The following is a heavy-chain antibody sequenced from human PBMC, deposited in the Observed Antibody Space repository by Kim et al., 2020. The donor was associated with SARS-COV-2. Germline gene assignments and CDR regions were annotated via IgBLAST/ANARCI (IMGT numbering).Heavy chain of an antibody. D-gene: IGHD6-13*01. Sequence: SETLSLTCAVYGGSFSGYYWSWIRQPPGKGLEWIGEINHSGSTNYNPSLKSRVTISVDTSKNQFSLKLSSVTAADTAVYYCASSRIAAAGTGFDYWGQGTLVTVSS. J-gene: IGHJ4*02. V-gene: IGHV4-34*01. CDR1: GGSFSGYY. CDR3: ASSRIAAAGTGFDY. CDR2: INHSGST.